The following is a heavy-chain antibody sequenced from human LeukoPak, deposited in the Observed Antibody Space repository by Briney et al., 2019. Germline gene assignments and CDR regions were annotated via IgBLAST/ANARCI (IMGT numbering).Heavy chain of an antibody. CDR2: ISYDGSNK. D-gene: IGHD2-15*01. J-gene: IGHJ3*02. CDR3: AKDMRVVVAHAFDI. CDR1: GFTFSSYG. V-gene: IGHV3-30*18. Sequence: GGSLRLSCAASGFTFSSYGMHWVRQAPGKGLEWVAVISYDGSNKYYADSVKGRFTISRDNSKNTLYLQMNSLRAEDTAVYYCAKDMRVVVAHAFDIWGQGTMVTVSS.